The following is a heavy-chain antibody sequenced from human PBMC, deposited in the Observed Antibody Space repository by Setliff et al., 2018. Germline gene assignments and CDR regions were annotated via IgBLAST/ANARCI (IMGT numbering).Heavy chain of an antibody. CDR2: IQNGGNT. CDR1: GDSISRYY. J-gene: IGHJ5*01. CDR3: ASRRTGPGGWFDY. Sequence: LSLTCTVSGDSISRYYWSWIRQPPGKGLEWIGYIQNGGNTKYNPSLGSRITMSVDTSKNQFSLKLSSVTAADTAVYYCASRRTGPGGWFDYWGQGTLVTVSS. V-gene: IGHV4-59*01. D-gene: IGHD1-26*01.